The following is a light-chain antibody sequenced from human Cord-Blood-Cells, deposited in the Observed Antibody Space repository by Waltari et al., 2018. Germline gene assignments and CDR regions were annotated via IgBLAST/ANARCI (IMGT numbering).Light chain of an antibody. CDR3: LQDYNYPWT. CDR1: QGIRND. V-gene: IGKV1-6*01. CDR2: AAS. Sequence: ATQMPQSPSSLSASVGDIVTITCRASQGIRNDLGWYQQKPGKAPKLLIYAASSLQSGVPSRFSGSGSGTDFTLTISSLQPEDFATYYCLQDYNYPWTFGQGTKVEIK. J-gene: IGKJ1*01.